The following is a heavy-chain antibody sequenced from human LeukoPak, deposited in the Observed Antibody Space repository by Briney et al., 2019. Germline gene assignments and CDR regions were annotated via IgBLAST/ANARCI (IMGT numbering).Heavy chain of an antibody. Sequence: ASVKVSCKVSGYTLTELSMHWVRQAPAKGLEWMGRFDPEDGETIYAQKFQGRLTMTEDTSTNTAYMELSSLRSEDTAVYYCATQQLVRFVLRFQHWGQGTLVTVSS. CDR2: FDPEDGET. D-gene: IGHD6-13*01. CDR1: GYTLTELS. J-gene: IGHJ1*01. CDR3: ATQQLVRFVLRFQH. V-gene: IGHV1-24*01.